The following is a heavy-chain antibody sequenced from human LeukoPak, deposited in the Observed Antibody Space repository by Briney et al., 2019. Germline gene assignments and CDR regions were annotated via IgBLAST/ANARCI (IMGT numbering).Heavy chain of an antibody. CDR2: IRSKANSYAT. D-gene: IGHD4-17*01. CDR3: TSIRGNDYGDYVRDY. J-gene: IGHJ4*02. V-gene: IGHV3-73*01. CDR1: GFTFSGSA. Sequence: GGSLKLSCAASGFTFSGSAMHWVRQASGKGLEWVGRIRSKANSYATAYAASVKGRFTISRDDSKNTAYLQMNSLKTEDTAVYYCTSIRGNDYGDYVRDYWGQGTLVTVSS.